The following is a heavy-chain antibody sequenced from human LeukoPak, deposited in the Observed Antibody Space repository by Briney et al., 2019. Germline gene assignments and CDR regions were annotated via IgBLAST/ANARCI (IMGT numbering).Heavy chain of an antibody. J-gene: IGHJ4*02. V-gene: IGHV4-59*06. D-gene: IGHD2-21*02. CDR2: IYYSGST. CDR1: GGSISSYY. Sequence: PSETLSLTCTVSGGSISSYYWSWIRQHPGKGLEWIGYIYYSGSTYYNPSLKSRVTISVDTSKNQFSLKLSSVTAADTAVYYCARDCGGDCYSEGDYFDYWGQGTLVTVSS. CDR3: ARDCGGDCYSEGDYFDY.